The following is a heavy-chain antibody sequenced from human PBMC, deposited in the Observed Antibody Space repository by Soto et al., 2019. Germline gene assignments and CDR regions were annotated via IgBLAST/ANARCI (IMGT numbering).Heavy chain of an antibody. D-gene: IGHD5-18*01. Sequence: ASVKVSCKVSGYTLTELSMHWVLQAPGKGLEWMGGFDPEDGETIYAQKFQGRVTMTEDTSTDTAYMELSSLRSEDTAVYYCATRGYSYGYLPLFDYWGQGTLVTVSS. CDR3: ATRGYSYGYLPLFDY. J-gene: IGHJ4*02. V-gene: IGHV1-24*01. CDR1: GYTLTELS. CDR2: FDPEDGET.